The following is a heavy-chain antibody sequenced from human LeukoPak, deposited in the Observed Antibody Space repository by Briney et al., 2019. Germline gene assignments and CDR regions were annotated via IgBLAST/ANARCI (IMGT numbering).Heavy chain of an antibody. CDR2: ISAYNGNT. V-gene: IGHV1-18*01. CDR3: ASYDAFDI. J-gene: IGHJ3*02. Sequence: SRKLSCNASGYTFTSYGISWVRQAPGHGLEWMGWISAYNGNTNYAQKLQGRVTMTTDTSTSTAYMELRSLRSDDTAVYYCASYDAFDIWGQGTMVTVSS. CDR1: GYTFTSYG.